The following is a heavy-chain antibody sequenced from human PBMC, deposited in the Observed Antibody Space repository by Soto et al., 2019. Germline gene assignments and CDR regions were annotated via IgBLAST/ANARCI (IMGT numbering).Heavy chain of an antibody. D-gene: IGHD3-3*01. Sequence: QVQLQQWGAGLLKPSETLSLTCAVYGGSFSGYYWSWIRQPPGKGLEWIGEINHSGSTNYNPSLKSRGPISVDTSKNQFSLKLSSVTAADTAVYYCARGDILYYDFWSGYFSELNNWFDPWGQGTLVTVSS. CDR2: INHSGST. J-gene: IGHJ5*02. CDR3: ARGDILYYDFWSGYFSELNNWFDP. CDR1: GGSFSGYY. V-gene: IGHV4-34*01.